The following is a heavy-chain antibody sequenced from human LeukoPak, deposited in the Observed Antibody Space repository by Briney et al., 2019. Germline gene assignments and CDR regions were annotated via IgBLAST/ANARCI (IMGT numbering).Heavy chain of an antibody. Sequence: GGSLRLSCAASGFTFSSYTMNWVRQAPGKGLEWVSYISSSSNTIYYADSVKGRFTISRDNAKSSLYLQMNSLRAEDTAVYYCARWALYYNYYMDVWGKGTTVTVSS. V-gene: IGHV3-48*01. CDR3: ARWALYYNYYMDV. CDR1: GFTFSSYT. D-gene: IGHD3-10*01. CDR2: ISSSSNTI. J-gene: IGHJ6*03.